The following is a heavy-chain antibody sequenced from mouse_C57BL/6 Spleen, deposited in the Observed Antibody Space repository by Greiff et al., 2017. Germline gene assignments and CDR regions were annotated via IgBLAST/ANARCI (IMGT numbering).Heavy chain of an antibody. Sequence: QVQLQQPGAELVMPGASVKLSCKASGYTFTSYWMPWVKQRPGQGLEWIGEIDPSDSYTNYNQKFKGKSTLTVDKSSSTAYMQLSSLTSEDSAVYYCARSPWYYGSSYDYFDYWGQGTTLTVSS. V-gene: IGHV1-69*01. CDR1: GYTFTSYW. D-gene: IGHD1-1*01. CDR2: IDPSDSYT. CDR3: ARSPWYYGSSYDYFDY. J-gene: IGHJ2*01.